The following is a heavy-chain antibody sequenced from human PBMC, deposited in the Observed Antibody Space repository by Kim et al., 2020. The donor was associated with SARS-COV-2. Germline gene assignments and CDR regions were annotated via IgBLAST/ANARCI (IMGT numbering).Heavy chain of an antibody. J-gene: IGHJ5*02. V-gene: IGHV1-3*01. Sequence: YYPTLQGRVTIKRDTSATTAYMELSSLTSEATAVYYCAREGSGSYNWLDPWGQGTLVTVSS. CDR3: AREGSGSYNWLDP. D-gene: IGHD3-10*01.